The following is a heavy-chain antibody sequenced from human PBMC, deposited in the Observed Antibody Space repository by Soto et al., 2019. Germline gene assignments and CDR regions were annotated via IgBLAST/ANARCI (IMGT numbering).Heavy chain of an antibody. J-gene: IGHJ3*02. CDR3: ARELVLGLKSAFDM. CDR2: INSDESRT. V-gene: IGHV3-74*01. D-gene: IGHD2-15*01. Sequence: GGSLRLSCEASGFSFSTFDMSWVRQAPGKGLVWVSRINSDESRTGYADSVKGRFTISRDNAKNTLYLHMNSLRDEDTAVYFCARELVLGLKSAFDMWGQGTLVTVSS. CDR1: GFSFSTFD.